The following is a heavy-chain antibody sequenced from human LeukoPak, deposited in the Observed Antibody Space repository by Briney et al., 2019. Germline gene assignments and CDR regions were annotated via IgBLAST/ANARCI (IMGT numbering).Heavy chain of an antibody. V-gene: IGHV1-18*01. CDR3: ARDRGQYYYDSSGYYDY. Sequence: GASVKVSCKASGYTFTSYGISWVRQAPGQGLEWMGWISAYNGNTNYAQKLQGRVTMTTDASTSTAYMELRSLRSDDTAVYYCARDRGQYYYDSSGYYDYWGQGTLVTVSS. J-gene: IGHJ4*02. D-gene: IGHD3-22*01. CDR2: ISAYNGNT. CDR1: GYTFTSYG.